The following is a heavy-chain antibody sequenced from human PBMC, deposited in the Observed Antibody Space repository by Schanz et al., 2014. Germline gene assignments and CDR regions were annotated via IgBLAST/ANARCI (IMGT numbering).Heavy chain of an antibody. V-gene: IGHV3-21*06. D-gene: IGHD3-16*01. Sequence: EVQLVESGGGLVKPGESLRLSCAASGFIFSAYTMNWVRQAPGKGLEWVSSISSGGRNISYADSVKGRFTISRDNANNSLFLRMNSLRAEDTAVYYCASDYNYFETEAPWGQGTLVTVSS. J-gene: IGHJ5*02. CDR2: ISSGGRNI. CDR3: ASDYNYFETEAP. CDR1: GFIFSAYT.